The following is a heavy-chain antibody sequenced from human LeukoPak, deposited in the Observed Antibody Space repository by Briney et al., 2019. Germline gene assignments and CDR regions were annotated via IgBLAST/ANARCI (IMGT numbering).Heavy chain of an antibody. Sequence: PSQTLSLTCTVSGGSISSGGYSWSWVRQPPGKGLEWIGEIYHSGSTNYNPSLKSRVTISVDKSKNQFSLKLSSVTAADTAVYYCASLGGGSYSDPGTHWGQGTLVTVSS. CDR3: ASLGGGSYSDPGTH. V-gene: IGHV4-30-2*01. J-gene: IGHJ4*02. D-gene: IGHD1-26*01. CDR2: IYHSGST. CDR1: GGSISSGGYS.